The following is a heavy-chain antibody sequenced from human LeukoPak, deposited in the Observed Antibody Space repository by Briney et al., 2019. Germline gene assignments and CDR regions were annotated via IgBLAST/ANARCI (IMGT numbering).Heavy chain of an antibody. CDR1: GGTFSSYA. Sequence: SVKVSCKASGGTFSSYATSWVRQAPGQGLEWMGGIIPIFGTANYAQKFQGRVTITADESTSTAYMELSSLRSEDTAVYYCARSLPGIAAAGYNWFDPWGQGTLVTVSS. V-gene: IGHV1-69*01. CDR3: ARSLPGIAAAGYNWFDP. D-gene: IGHD6-13*01. CDR2: IIPIFGTA. J-gene: IGHJ5*02.